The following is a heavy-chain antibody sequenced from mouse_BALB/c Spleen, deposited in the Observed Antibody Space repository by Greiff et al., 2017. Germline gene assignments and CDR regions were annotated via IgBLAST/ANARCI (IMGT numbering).Heavy chain of an antibody. CDR3: ARYDYRYDWGYFDV. J-gene: IGHJ1*01. CDR1: GYTLPSSG. CDR2: INPSTGYT. D-gene: IGHD2-14*01. V-gene: IGHV1-4*01. Sequence: QVQLQQSGAELAKPGASVKMSCKASGYTLPSSGFPGLNRRPGQGLEWIGYINPSTGYTEYNQKFKDKATLTADKSSSTAYMQLSSLTSEDSAVYYCARYDYRYDWGYFDVWGAGTTVTVSS.